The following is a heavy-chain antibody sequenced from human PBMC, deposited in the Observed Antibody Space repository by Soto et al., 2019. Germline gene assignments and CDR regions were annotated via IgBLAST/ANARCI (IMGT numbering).Heavy chain of an antibody. Sequence: GGSLRLSCAASGFTFSSYGMHWVRQAPGKGLEWVAVISYDGSNKYYADSVKGRFTISRDNSKNTLYLQMNSLRAEDTAVYYCAKDFDGSGSYSGRYYYYYGMDVWGQGTTVTVSS. CDR3: AKDFDGSGSYSGRYYYYYGMDV. V-gene: IGHV3-30*18. CDR1: GFTFSSYG. J-gene: IGHJ6*02. CDR2: ISYDGSNK. D-gene: IGHD3-10*01.